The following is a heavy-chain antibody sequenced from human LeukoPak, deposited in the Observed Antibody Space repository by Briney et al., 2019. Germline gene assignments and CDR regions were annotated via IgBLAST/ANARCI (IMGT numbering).Heavy chain of an antibody. CDR1: GFTFIGFV. J-gene: IGHJ6*01. CDR2: ISGSGDNT. V-gene: IGHV3-23*01. D-gene: IGHD1-26*01. CDR3: AKMKGHPLPKYYIDV. Sequence: GGSLRLSCAASGFTFIGFVMSWVRRTPGKGLEWVSGISGSGDNTLYADSVKGRFTISRDNSKNTLYLEMNSLKAEDTAISYCAKMKGHPLPKYYIDVWGRGTTVTVSS.